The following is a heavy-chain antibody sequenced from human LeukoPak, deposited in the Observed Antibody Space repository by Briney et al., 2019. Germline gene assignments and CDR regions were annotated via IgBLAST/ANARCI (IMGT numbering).Heavy chain of an antibody. J-gene: IGHJ4*02. CDR3: ASLGSRYSYGYAYFDY. D-gene: IGHD5-18*01. CDR2: IYYSGST. Sequence: SETLSLTCTVSGGSISSSSYYWGWIRQPPGKGLEWIGSIYYSGSTYYNPSLKSRVTISVDTSKNQFSLKLSSVTAADTAVYYCASLGSRYSYGYAYFDYWGQGTLVTVSS. V-gene: IGHV4-39*07. CDR1: GGSISSSSYY.